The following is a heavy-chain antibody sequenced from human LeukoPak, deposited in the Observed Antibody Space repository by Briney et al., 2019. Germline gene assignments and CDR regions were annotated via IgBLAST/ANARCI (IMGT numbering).Heavy chain of an antibody. D-gene: IGHD3-10*01. CDR1: GFTFSSYE. V-gene: IGHV3-48*03. Sequence: GGSLILSCAASGFTFSSYEMNWVRQAPGKGLEWVSYISSSGSTIYYADSVKGRFTISRDDSQNTLYLQMNSLRAEDTAVYYCAKDRHYYGSGSFYTYFDYWGQGTLVTVSS. J-gene: IGHJ4*02. CDR3: AKDRHYYGSGSFYTYFDY. CDR2: ISSSGSTI.